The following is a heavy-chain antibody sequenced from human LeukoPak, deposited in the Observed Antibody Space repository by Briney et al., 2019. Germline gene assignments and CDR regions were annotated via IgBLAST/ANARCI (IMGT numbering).Heavy chain of an antibody. Sequence: ASVKVSCKASGYTFTSYAMHWVRQAPGQRLEWVGWINAGNGNTKYSQKFQGRVTITRDTSASTAYMELSSLRSEDTAVYYCARANRDYDYVWGSYRFSFDYWGQGTLVTVSS. CDR3: ARANRDYDYVWGSYRFSFDY. CDR2: INAGNGNT. V-gene: IGHV1-3*01. CDR1: GYTFTSYA. D-gene: IGHD3-16*02. J-gene: IGHJ4*02.